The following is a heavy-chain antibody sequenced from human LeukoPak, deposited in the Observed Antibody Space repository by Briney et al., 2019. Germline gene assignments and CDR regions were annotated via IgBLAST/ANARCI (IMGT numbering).Heavy chain of an antibody. D-gene: IGHD6-13*01. Sequence: GASVKVSCKASGYTFTGYYMHWVRQRPGQGLEWMGWINPNSGGTNNAQKFQGRVSMTRDTSISTAYMELGRLTSEYQCADYGESNGPAYSSSWYGRVFWGQGTLVTVSS. CDR1: GYTFTGYY. J-gene: IGHJ4*02. CDR2: INPNSGGT. V-gene: IGHV1-2*02. CDR3: ESNGPAYSSSWYGRVF.